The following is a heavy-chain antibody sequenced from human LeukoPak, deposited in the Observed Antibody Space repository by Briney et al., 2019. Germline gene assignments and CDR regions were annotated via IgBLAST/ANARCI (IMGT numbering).Heavy chain of an antibody. Sequence: GGSLRLSCAASGFTFSGYAMSWVRKAPGKGLKWVSAISGSGGSTYYADSVKGRFTISRDNSKNTLYLQMNSLRAEDTAVYYCAKGVAAAGGYWGQGTLVTVSS. CDR2: ISGSGGST. D-gene: IGHD6-13*01. V-gene: IGHV3-23*01. CDR3: AKGVAAAGGY. J-gene: IGHJ4*02. CDR1: GFTFSGYA.